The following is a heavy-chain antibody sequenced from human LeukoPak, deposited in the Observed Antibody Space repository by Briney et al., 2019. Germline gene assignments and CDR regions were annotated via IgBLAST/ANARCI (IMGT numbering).Heavy chain of an antibody. CDR1: GFTFSSYW. V-gene: IGHV3-74*01. J-gene: IGHJ4*02. CDR2: ISGDGSST. D-gene: IGHD3-3*01. Sequence: LSRGSLRLSCAASGFTFSSYWMHWVRQAPGEGLIWVSRISGDGSSTNYADSVKGRFTISRDNAKNTVYLQMNSLRAEDSAVYYCSKDQDFRGQGTLVTVSS. CDR3: SKDQDF.